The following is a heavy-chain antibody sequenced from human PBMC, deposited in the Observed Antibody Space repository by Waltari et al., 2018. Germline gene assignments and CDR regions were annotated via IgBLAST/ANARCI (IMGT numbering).Heavy chain of an antibody. CDR3: ARAPYCSGGSCYDY. CDR2: ISSNGGST. V-gene: IGHV3-64*01. D-gene: IGHD2-15*01. Sequence: EVQLVESGGGLVQPGGSLRLSCAASGFTFSSYAMHWVRQAPGKGLEYVSAISSNGGSTYYANSVKGRFTISRDNSKNTLYLQMGSLRAEDMAVYYCARAPYCSGGSCYDYWGQGTLVTVSS. J-gene: IGHJ4*02. CDR1: GFTFSSYA.